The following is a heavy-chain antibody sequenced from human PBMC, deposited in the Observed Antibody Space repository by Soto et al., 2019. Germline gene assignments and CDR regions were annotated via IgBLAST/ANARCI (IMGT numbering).Heavy chain of an antibody. CDR2: ISGSGGST. D-gene: IGHD2-15*01. V-gene: IGHV3-23*01. J-gene: IGHJ4*02. Sequence: GGSLRLSCAASGFTFSSYAMSWVRQAPGKGLEWVSAISGSGGSTYYADSVKGRFTISRDNSKNTLYLQMNSLRAEDTAVYYCAKDDDWGPIVVVVAATLDYWGQGTLVTVSS. CDR3: AKDDDWGPIVVVVAATLDY. CDR1: GFTFSSYA.